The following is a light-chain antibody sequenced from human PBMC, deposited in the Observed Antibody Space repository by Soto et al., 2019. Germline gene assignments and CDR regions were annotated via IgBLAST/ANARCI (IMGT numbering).Light chain of an antibody. CDR1: QAISNF. CDR3: QQYNRFPIT. CDR2: GAS. V-gene: IGKV1-16*02. J-gene: IGKJ5*01. Sequence: DIQMTQSPSSLSASVGDRVTITCRASQAISNFLAWVQQKPGKAPKSLIYGASSLESGVPSKFSGSGSGTTFTLTISSLQPEDFATYYCQQYNRFPITFGQGTRLEIK.